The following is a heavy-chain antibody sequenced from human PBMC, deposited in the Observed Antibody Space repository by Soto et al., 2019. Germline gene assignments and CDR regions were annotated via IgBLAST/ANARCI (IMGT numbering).Heavy chain of an antibody. D-gene: IGHD3-22*01. J-gene: IGHJ3*02. Sequence: EVQLVESGGGLVQPGGSLRLSCAASGFSFSRYWMHWVRQAPGKGLVWVSRINSDGSSTSYADSVRGRVTISRDNAKNTLYLQMHSLRAEDTAVYYCLLLDYDDPFDIWGQGTMVTVSS. V-gene: IGHV3-74*01. CDR1: GFSFSRYW. CDR2: INSDGSST. CDR3: LLLDYDDPFDI.